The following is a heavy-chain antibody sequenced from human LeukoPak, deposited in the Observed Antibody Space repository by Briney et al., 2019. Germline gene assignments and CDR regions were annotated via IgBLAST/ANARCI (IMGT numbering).Heavy chain of an antibody. V-gene: IGHV5-51*01. J-gene: IGHJ4*02. D-gene: IGHD1-26*01. CDR2: IYPGGSDT. Sequence: PGESLKISCKGSGYSFTNYWIGWVRQMPGKGLEWVGIIYPGGSDTRYSPSFQGQVTISADKSISTAYLQWSSLKASDTAMYYCARRPSGSYYGFDYWGRGTLVTVSS. CDR3: ARRPSGSYYGFDY. CDR1: GYSFTNYW.